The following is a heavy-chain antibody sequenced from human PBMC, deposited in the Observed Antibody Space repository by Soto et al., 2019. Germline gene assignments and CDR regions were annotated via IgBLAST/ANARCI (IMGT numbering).Heavy chain of an antibody. CDR3: ARYKYCSGGSCRKNWFDP. Sequence: SETLSLTCTVSGGSISSSYWSWIRQPPGKGLEWLAYIYDDGSANYNPYLNSRATISLDMSKNHFSLKLTSVTAADTAVYYCARYKYCSGGSCRKNWFDPWGQGTLVTVSS. V-gene: IGHV4-59*01. J-gene: IGHJ5*02. CDR1: GGSISSSY. CDR2: IYDDGSA. D-gene: IGHD2-15*01.